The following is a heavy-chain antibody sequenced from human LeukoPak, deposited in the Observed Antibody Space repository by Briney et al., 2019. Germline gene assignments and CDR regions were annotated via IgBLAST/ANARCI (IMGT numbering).Heavy chain of an antibody. D-gene: IGHD2-2*01. CDR1: GFTFSDHW. J-gene: IGHJ4*02. CDR2: ISSDGKSK. CDR3: VGVAVEGSAATRFHF. Sequence: PGGSLGLSCAASGFTFSDHWMHWVRQAPGKGLIWVSRISSDGKSKTYEDSVKGRFTISRDDAKKTVYLLMDSLRVDDTAVYYCVGVAVEGSAATRFHFWGQGILVTVSS. V-gene: IGHV3-74*03.